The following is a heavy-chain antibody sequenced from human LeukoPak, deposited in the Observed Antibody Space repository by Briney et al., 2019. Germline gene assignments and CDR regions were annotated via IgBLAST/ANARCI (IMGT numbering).Heavy chain of an antibody. J-gene: IGHJ4*02. V-gene: IGHV3-23*01. D-gene: IGHD3-10*01. Sequence: GGSLRLSCAASGFTVSNNYMSWVRQAPGKGLEWVSVISGSGDTTYYADSVKGRFTVSRDNSKLYLQMNSLRAADTAVYFCAKRKDGYGSIDYWGQGTLVTVSS. CDR3: AKRKDGYGSIDY. CDR1: GFTVSNNY. CDR2: ISGSGDTT.